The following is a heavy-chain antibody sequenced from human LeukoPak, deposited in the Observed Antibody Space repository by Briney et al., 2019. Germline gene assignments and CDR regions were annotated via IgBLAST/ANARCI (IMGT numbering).Heavy chain of an antibody. Sequence: GGSLRLSCAASGFIFNNYGLIWVRQAPGKGLEWVSAISNDGGGTTYADFVNGRFIISRDNSKNTLFLQMNSLRAEDTALYYCAKGSSGYFADLWGQGTLVTVSS. D-gene: IGHD3-22*01. CDR2: ISNDGGGT. J-gene: IGHJ5*02. V-gene: IGHV3-23*01. CDR3: AKGSSGYFADL. CDR1: GFIFNNYG.